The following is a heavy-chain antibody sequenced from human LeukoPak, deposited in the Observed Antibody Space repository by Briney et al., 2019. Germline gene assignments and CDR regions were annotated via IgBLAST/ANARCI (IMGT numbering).Heavy chain of an antibody. Sequence: SGPTLVKPTQTLTLTCTFSGFSLTTSGVGVGWIRQPPGKALEWLALIYWDDDKRYSPSLKSRLTITKDTSKNQVVLTMANMDPVDTATYYCARTTSGIDSWGQGTLVTVSS. J-gene: IGHJ4*02. CDR3: ARTTSGIDS. V-gene: IGHV2-5*02. D-gene: IGHD4-17*01. CDR1: GFSLTTSGVG. CDR2: IYWDDDK.